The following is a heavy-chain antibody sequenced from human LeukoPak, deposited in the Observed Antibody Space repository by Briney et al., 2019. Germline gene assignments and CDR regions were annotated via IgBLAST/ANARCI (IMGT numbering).Heavy chain of an antibody. Sequence: GGSLRLSCAASGFTFSSYAMNWVRQAPGKGLEWFSSISDSGGSTYYGDSVKGRFTISRDNSKKTLYMQMNSLRAEDTAVYYCASRSGDGPYYFDYWGQGTLVTVSS. CDR2: ISDSGGST. J-gene: IGHJ4*02. CDR1: GFTFSSYA. D-gene: IGHD5-12*01. CDR3: ASRSGDGPYYFDY. V-gene: IGHV3-23*02.